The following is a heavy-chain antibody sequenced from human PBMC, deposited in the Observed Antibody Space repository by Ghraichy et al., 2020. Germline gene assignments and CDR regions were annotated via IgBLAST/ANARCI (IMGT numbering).Heavy chain of an antibody. Sequence: GGSLRLSCAASGFTFSNAWMSWVRQAPGKGLEWVGRIKSKTDGGTTDYVEAVKGRFTISRDDSKTTLYLQMNSLKIEDTAVYYCTTGLSGSGGGWGQGTLVTVSS. CDR1: GFTFSNAW. V-gene: IGHV3-15*01. J-gene: IGHJ4*02. CDR3: TTGLSGSGGG. D-gene: IGHD3-10*01. CDR2: IKSKTDGGTT.